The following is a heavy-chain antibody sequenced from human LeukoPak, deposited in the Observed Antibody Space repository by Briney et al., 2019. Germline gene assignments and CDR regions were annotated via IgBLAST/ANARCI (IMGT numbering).Heavy chain of an antibody. CDR1: GGSISSYY. CDR3: ARHLMRFDAFDI. Sequence: KPSETLSLTCTVSGGSISSYYWSWIRQPPGKGLEWIGYIYYSGGTNYNPSLKSRVTISVDTSKNQFSLKLSSVTAADTAVYYCARHLMRFDAFDIWGQGTMVTVSS. D-gene: IGHD3-16*01. J-gene: IGHJ3*02. CDR2: IYYSGGT. V-gene: IGHV4-59*08.